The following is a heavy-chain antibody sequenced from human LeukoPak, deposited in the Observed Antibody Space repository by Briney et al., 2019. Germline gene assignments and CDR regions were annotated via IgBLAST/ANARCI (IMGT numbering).Heavy chain of an antibody. V-gene: IGHV3-23*01. Sequence: GGSLRLSCAASGFTFSSYAMSWVRQAPGKGLEWVSGISGGDGSTNYADSVKGRFTISRDNSKNTLYLQMNSLRAEDTAVYYCALRIEVTGALCFDSWGQGTLVTVSS. CDR3: ALRIEVTGALCFDS. J-gene: IGHJ4*02. D-gene: IGHD6-19*01. CDR1: GFTFSSYA. CDR2: ISGGDGST.